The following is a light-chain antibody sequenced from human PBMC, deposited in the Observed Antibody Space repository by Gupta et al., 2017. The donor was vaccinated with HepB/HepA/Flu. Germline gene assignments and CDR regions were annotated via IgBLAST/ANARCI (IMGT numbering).Light chain of an antibody. CDR2: EVI. CDR1: SRNVGNYNL. J-gene: IGLJ2*01. V-gene: IGLV2-23*02. Sequence: HSALTQPASVSGSPGQSITISCTGTSRNVGNYNLVSWYQQHPGKAPKLIISEVIQRPAGISDRFSGSKSGNTASLTISDLQAEDEADYYCSSYAGSQWMVFGGGTKLTVL. CDR3: SSYAGSQWMV.